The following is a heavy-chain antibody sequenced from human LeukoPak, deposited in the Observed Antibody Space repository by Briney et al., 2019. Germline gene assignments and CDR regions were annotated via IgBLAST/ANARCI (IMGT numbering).Heavy chain of an antibody. D-gene: IGHD3-22*01. CDR2: ISSSSSYI. Sequence: GGSLRLSCAASGFTFSSYSMNWVRQAPGKGLEWVSSISSSSSYIYYADSVKGRFTSSRDNAKNSLYLQMNSLRAEDTAVYYCARDAPEALGDSSGCSGSCGDYWGQGTLVTVSS. CDR1: GFTFSSYS. J-gene: IGHJ4*02. CDR3: ARDAPEALGDSSGCSGSCGDY. V-gene: IGHV3-21*01.